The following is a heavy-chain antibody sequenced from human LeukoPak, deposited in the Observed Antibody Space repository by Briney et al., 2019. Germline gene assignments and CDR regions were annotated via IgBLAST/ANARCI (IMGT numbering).Heavy chain of an antibody. D-gene: IGHD3-16*01. J-gene: IGHJ4*02. CDR2: IKQDGSDK. Sequence: GGSLRLSCEASGFTFSNYWMTWVRQSPGKGLEWVANIKQDGSDKYYMDSVRGRFTISRDNAKNSLYLQMNSLGAEDTAVYYCARDFTWTVGYFDYWGQGTLVTVSS. CDR1: GFTFSNYW. V-gene: IGHV3-7*01. CDR3: ARDFTWTVGYFDY.